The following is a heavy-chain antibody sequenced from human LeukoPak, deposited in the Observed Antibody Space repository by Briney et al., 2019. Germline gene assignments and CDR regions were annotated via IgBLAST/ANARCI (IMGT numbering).Heavy chain of an antibody. CDR1: GFTFSSYA. Sequence: GGSLRLSWAASGFTFSSYAMHWVRQAPGKGLEWVAVISYDGSNKYYADSVKGRFTISRDNSKNTLYLQMNSLRAEDTAVYYCASRGSTVSALVTMFPFDSWGQGTLVTVSS. CDR2: ISYDGSNK. CDR3: ASRGSTVSALVTMFPFDS. J-gene: IGHJ4*02. V-gene: IGHV3-30-3*01. D-gene: IGHD5-18*01.